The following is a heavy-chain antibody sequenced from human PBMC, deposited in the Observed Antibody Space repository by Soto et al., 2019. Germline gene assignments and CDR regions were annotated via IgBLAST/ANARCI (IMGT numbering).Heavy chain of an antibody. CDR2: ISVYSGST. V-gene: IGHV1-18*04. Sequence: QVQLVQSGAEVKKPGASVRVSCEASGYTFTSYGISWVRQAPGQGLEWMGWISVYSGSTNYAQKLQGRVTMTTDRSTRAVYMELRSLRSDDTGVYYCARDSWGLAVPDYHYYAMDVWGQGTTVTVS. CDR1: GYTFTSYG. J-gene: IGHJ6*02. D-gene: IGHD6-19*01. CDR3: ARDSWGLAVPDYHYYAMDV.